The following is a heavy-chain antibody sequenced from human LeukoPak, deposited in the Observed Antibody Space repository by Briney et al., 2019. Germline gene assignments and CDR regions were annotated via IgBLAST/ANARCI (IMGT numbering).Heavy chain of an antibody. Sequence: GGSLRLSCAASGFTFSSYGMSWVRQAPGKGLEWVSAISGSGGSTYYADSVKGRFTISRDNSKNTLYLQMNSLRAEDTAVYYCARVSSGYWFDPWGQGTLVTVSS. D-gene: IGHD6-19*01. CDR3: ARVSSGYWFDP. J-gene: IGHJ5*02. CDR1: GFTFSSYG. V-gene: IGHV3-23*01. CDR2: ISGSGGST.